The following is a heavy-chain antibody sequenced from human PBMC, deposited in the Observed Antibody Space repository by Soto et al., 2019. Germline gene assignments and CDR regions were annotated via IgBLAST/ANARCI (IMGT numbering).Heavy chain of an antibody. CDR1: GGSISSSTYY. D-gene: IGHD3-22*01. CDR2: IYYGGSP. CDR3: ARQSGSGYYTVAY. Sequence: SETLSLTCTVSGGSISSSTYYWGWIRQPPGQGLEWIGNIYYGGSPYYNPSLKSRVTVSVDTSKNQFSLKLSSVTAADTAVYYCARQSGSGYYTVAYWGQGTLVTVSS. J-gene: IGHJ4*02. V-gene: IGHV4-39*01.